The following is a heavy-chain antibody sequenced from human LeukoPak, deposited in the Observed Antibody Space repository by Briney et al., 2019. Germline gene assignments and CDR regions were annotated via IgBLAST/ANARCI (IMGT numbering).Heavy chain of an antibody. CDR2: INPSGGST. D-gene: IGHD5-18*01. CDR3: ARDLDTAMVSPDTDAFDI. V-gene: IGHV1-46*01. Sequence: GASVNVSCKASGYTFTSYYMHWVRQAPGQGLEWMGIINPSGGSTSYAQKFQGRVTMTRDTSTSTVYMELSSLRSEDTAVYYCARDLDTAMVSPDTDAFDIWGQGTMVTVSS. J-gene: IGHJ3*02. CDR1: GYTFTSYY.